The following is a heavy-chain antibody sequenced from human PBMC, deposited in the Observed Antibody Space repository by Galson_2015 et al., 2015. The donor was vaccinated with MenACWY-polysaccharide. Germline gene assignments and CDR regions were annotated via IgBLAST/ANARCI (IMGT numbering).Heavy chain of an antibody. CDR2: ISTSSSYI. J-gene: IGHJ4*02. CDR3: ARLLYNSGHTVAD. Sequence: SLRLSCAASGFTFSGYSMSWVRQAPGKGLEWVSSISTSSSYIYYADSMKGRFTISRDNAKNSLYLQMNSLRAEDTAVYYCARLLYNSGHTVADWGQRALVTVSS. V-gene: IGHV3-21*01. CDR1: GFTFSGYS. D-gene: IGHD6-19*01.